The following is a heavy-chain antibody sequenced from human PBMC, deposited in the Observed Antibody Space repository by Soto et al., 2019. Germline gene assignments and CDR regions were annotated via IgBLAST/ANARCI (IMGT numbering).Heavy chain of an antibody. V-gene: IGHV1-69*13. J-gene: IGHJ6*02. Sequence: SVKVSCKASGGTFSSYAISWVRQAPGQGLEWMGGIIPIFGTANYAQKFQGRVTITADESTSTAYMELSSLRSEDTAVYYCARGPQSPHSSGWYRTYYYYYGMDVWG. CDR3: ARGPQSPHSSGWYRTYYYYYGMDV. CDR2: IIPIFGTA. CDR1: GGTFSSYA. D-gene: IGHD6-19*01.